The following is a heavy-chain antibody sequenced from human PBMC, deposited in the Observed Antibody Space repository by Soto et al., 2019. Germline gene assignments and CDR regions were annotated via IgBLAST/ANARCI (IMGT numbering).Heavy chain of an antibody. CDR3: AKDIAPDYDFWSGYYTAAFDI. CDR2: ISGSGGST. D-gene: IGHD3-3*01. J-gene: IGHJ3*02. CDR1: GLTFSSYP. Sequence: PRGAVRSSCADSGLTFSSYPMSSVRQAPGKGLEWVSAISGSGGSTYYADPVKGRFTISRDNSKNTLYLQMNSLRAEDTAVYYCAKDIAPDYDFWSGYYTAAFDIWGHGTMVTVSS. V-gene: IGHV3-23*01.